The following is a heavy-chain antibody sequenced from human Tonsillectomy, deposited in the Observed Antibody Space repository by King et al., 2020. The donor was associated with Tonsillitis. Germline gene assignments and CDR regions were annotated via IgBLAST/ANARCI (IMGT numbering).Heavy chain of an antibody. Sequence: VQLPQWGAGLLKPSRTLSLTCAVSGGSFSDYFWTWIRQSPGKGLEWIGDINHSGFTDYNPSLKSRLTMSVDTSKSQFYLKLTSVTAADTAVYYCARGLRYFEWSPTGPSYYYYYGSDIWGQGTTVTVSS. J-gene: IGHJ6*02. CDR3: ARGLRYFEWSPTGPSYYYYYGSDI. V-gene: IGHV4-34*01. D-gene: IGHD3-9*01. CDR2: INHSGFT. CDR1: GGSFSDYF.